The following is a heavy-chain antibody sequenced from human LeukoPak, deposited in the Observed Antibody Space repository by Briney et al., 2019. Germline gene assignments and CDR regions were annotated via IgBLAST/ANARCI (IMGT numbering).Heavy chain of an antibody. V-gene: IGHV3-23*01. D-gene: IGHD1-26*01. J-gene: IGHJ4*02. CDR2: INDTVGVS. Sequence: GSLRLSPAASGFTSSRYAMSSVGQAPGKGLGCVSTINDTVGVSYPAASVRGRFTISRDNSKNTLSLQMNSVRAEDAAVYYCAKGHTVGALYYFDYWGQGTLVTGSS. CDR1: GFTSSRYA. CDR3: AKGHTVGALYYFDY.